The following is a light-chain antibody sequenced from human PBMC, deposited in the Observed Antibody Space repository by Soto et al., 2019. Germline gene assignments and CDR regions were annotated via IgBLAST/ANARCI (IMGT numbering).Light chain of an antibody. CDR3: LQYNDWPRWI. CDR2: GAS. Sequence: ETVMTQSPATLSVSPGDRATLSCRASQSVGSRLAWYQQKPGQPPRLLIYGASTRATGIPARFSGSGSGTEFTLPIISLQSEDFAVYYCLQYNDWPRWIVGQGTKVEIK. V-gene: IGKV3-15*01. J-gene: IGKJ1*01. CDR1: QSVGSR.